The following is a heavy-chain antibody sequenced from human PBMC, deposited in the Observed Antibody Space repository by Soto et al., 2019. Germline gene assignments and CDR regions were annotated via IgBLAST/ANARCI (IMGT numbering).Heavy chain of an antibody. CDR2: IYYSGST. V-gene: IGHV4-59*01. CDR1: GGSISSYY. Sequence: PSETLSLTCTVSGGSISSYYWSWIRQPPGKGLEWIGYIYYSGSTNYNPSLKSRVTISVDTSKNQFSLKLSSVTAADTAVYYCARATYYYGTGSPFDYWGQGTLVTASS. D-gene: IGHD3-10*01. CDR3: ARATYYYGTGSPFDY. J-gene: IGHJ4*02.